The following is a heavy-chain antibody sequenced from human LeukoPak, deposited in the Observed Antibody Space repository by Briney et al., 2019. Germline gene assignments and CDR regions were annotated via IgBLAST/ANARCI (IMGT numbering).Heavy chain of an antibody. Sequence: PGGSLRLSCAASGFTFSSYAMSWVRQAPGKGLEWVSAISGSGGSTYYADSVKGRFTISRDNSKNTLYLQMNSLRAEGTAVYYCAKDINDLSPYYDSSGYYNYWGQGTLVTVSS. CDR2: ISGSGGST. CDR3: AKDINDLSPYYDSSGYYNY. CDR1: GFTFSSYA. D-gene: IGHD3-22*01. V-gene: IGHV3-23*01. J-gene: IGHJ4*02.